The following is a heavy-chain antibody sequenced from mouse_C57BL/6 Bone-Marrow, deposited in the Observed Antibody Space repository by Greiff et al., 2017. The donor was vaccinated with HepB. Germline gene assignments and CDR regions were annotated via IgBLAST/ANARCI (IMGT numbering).Heavy chain of an antibody. D-gene: IGHD2-9*01. Sequence: EVQLQQSGPELVKPGASVKISCKASGYTFTDYYMNWVKQSHGKSLEWIGDINPNNGGTSYNQKFKGKATLTVDKSSSTAYMELRSLTSEDSAVYYCARKRAYYGYDVFAYWGQGTLVTVSA. V-gene: IGHV1-26*01. CDR1: GYTFTDYY. CDR2: INPNNGGT. CDR3: ARKRAYYGYDVFAY. J-gene: IGHJ3*01.